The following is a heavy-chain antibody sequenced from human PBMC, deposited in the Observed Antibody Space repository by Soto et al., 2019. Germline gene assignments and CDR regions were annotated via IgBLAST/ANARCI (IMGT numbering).Heavy chain of an antibody. V-gene: IGHV1-18*01. CDR2: ISAYNGNT. CDR1: GYTFTSYG. J-gene: IGHJ6*02. D-gene: IGHD3-22*01. Sequence: ASVKVSCKASGYTFTSYGISWVRQAPGQGLEWMGWISAYNGNTNYAQKLQGRVTMTTDTSTSTAYMELRSLRSDDTAVYYCARVSRDDSSGYHYYYYGMDVWGQGTTVTVSS. CDR3: ARVSRDDSSGYHYYYYGMDV.